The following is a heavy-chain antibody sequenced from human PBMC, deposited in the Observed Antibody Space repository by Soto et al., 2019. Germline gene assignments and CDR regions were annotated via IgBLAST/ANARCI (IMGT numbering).Heavy chain of an antibody. CDR2: FYHSGST. CDR1: GGSLRSATYY. J-gene: IGHJ3*02. V-gene: IGHV4-31*11. D-gene: IGHD2-21*02. Sequence: SETLSLTCAVSGGSLRSATYYWSWIRQHPGKGLEWIGYFYHSGSTYYKPSLRSRVTIPLDTYKNQFSLNLRSVNDADTDIYYCAREETVNDALDIWGQGTLVTVSS. CDR3: AREETVNDALDI.